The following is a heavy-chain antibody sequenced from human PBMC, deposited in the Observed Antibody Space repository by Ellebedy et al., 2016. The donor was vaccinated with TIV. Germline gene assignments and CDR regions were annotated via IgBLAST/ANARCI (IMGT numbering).Heavy chain of an antibody. J-gene: IGHJ5*02. CDR3: AKVGRRYYESSGDP. D-gene: IGHD3-22*01. Sequence: GESLKISCAASGFIFSTYGMHWVRQTPGEGLEWVAVISYDGSNAKYADSVKGRFNISRDNSENTLYLQMNRLRAEDTAVYYCAKVGRRYYESSGDPWGQGSLVTVSS. CDR2: ISYDGSNA. CDR1: GFIFSTYG. V-gene: IGHV3-30*18.